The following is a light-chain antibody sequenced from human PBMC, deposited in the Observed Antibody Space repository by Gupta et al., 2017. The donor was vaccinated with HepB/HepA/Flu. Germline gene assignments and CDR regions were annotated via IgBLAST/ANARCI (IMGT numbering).Light chain of an antibody. Sequence: IVLTQSPVQLPWPPGERATLSCTASQSVSSYLAWYQQSPGQTPRLLIYDATNTATGIPASFSGSGSGTDFTLTISSLEPEDFADYYCHQRSNRTLTFGGGTKLEIK. CDR1: QSVSSY. CDR2: DAT. V-gene: IGKV3-11*01. CDR3: HQRSNRTLT. J-gene: IGKJ4*01.